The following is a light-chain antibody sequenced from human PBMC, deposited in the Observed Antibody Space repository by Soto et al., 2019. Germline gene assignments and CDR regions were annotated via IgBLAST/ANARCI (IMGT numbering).Light chain of an antibody. CDR1: SNDIGEYHY. Sequence: QSALTQPPSASGSPGQSATIPCTGTSNDIGEYHYVSWYQQHPGKAPKLMIYEVTQRPSGVPHRFSGSKSGNTASLTVSGLQPEDEADYYCTSYAGSDNPVLFGGGTKLTVL. J-gene: IGLJ2*01. V-gene: IGLV2-8*01. CDR2: EVT. CDR3: TSYAGSDNPVL.